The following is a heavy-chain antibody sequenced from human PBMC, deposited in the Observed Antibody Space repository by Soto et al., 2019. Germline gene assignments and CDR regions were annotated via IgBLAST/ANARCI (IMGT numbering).Heavy chain of an antibody. D-gene: IGHD1-26*01. CDR2: IXPXXXTX. CDR3: AGGRDQPPVGLYFES. V-gene: IGHV1-69*13. CDR1: GGAFTDYI. Sequence: GASVKVSGKASGGAFTDYIFGSVRQAPGQGXEWMGXIXPXXXTXKXAXKXXXXVTISADVSTGTAYMELTRLRFDDTALYYCAGGRDQPPVGLYFESWGEGTRVTLSS. J-gene: IGHJ4*02.